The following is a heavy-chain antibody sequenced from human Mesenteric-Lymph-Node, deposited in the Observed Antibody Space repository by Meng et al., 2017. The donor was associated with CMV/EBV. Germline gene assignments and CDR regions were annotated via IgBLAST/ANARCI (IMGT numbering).Heavy chain of an antibody. CDR1: GYTFTGYY. Sequence: SVKVSCKASGYTFTGYYMHWVRQAPGQGLEWMGGIIPIFGTANYAQKFQGRVTITTDESTSTAYMELSSLRSEDTAVYYCASAPHFYYFDYWGQGTLVTVSS. V-gene: IGHV1-69*05. CDR3: ASAPHFYYFDY. D-gene: IGHD3-3*02. CDR2: IIPIFGTA. J-gene: IGHJ4*02.